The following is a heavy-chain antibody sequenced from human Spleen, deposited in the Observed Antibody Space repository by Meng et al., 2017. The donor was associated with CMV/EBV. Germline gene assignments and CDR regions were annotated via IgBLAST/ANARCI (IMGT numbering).Heavy chain of an antibody. CDR2: INSEGSST. V-gene: IGHV3-74*01. Sequence: GGSLRLSCAASGFTFRSHWMHWVRQAPGKGLVWVSRINSEGSSTNYADSVKGRFTISRDNAKNTLYLQMNSLTADDTAVYYCASEDVWGQGTTVTVSS. CDR3: ASEDV. J-gene: IGHJ6*02. CDR1: GFTFRSHW.